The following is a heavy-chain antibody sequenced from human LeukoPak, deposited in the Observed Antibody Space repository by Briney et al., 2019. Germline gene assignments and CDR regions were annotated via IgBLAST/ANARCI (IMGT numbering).Heavy chain of an antibody. D-gene: IGHD6-13*01. V-gene: IGHV4-61*02. Sequence: PSETLSLTCTVSGGSISSGSYYWGWIRQPAGTGLEWIGRIYTSGSTNYNPSLKSRVTISVDTSKNQFSLKLSSVTAADTAVYYCARDNRGGGSIFRAAGYNWFDPWGQGTLVTVSS. J-gene: IGHJ5*02. CDR2: IYTSGST. CDR3: ARDNRGGGSIFRAAGYNWFDP. CDR1: GGSISSGSYY.